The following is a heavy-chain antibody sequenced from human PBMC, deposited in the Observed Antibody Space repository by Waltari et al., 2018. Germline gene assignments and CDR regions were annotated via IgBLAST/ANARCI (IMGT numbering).Heavy chain of an antibody. CDR2: VLITGQT. D-gene: IGHD2-15*01. V-gene: IGHV4-4*02. CDR3: ARDRGRGLYLDV. CDR1: GDSVTSANW. J-gene: IGHJ4*02. Sequence: QLQASGPGLVKPSGTLSLSCAVSGDSVTSANWWGWVRQSPPGGMEWIGQVLITGQTNYSPSFASRVTMSLDASNNQFSLKVTSATAADTAVYYCARDRGRGLYLDVWGPGTLVTVSP.